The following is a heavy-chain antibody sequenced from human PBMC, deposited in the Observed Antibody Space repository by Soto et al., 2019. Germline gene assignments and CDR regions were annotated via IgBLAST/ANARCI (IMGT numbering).Heavy chain of an antibody. CDR2: IYYSGST. CDR1: GGSISSSSYY. V-gene: IGHV4-39*01. J-gene: IGHJ4*02. D-gene: IGHD2-2*01. Sequence: SETLSLTCTVSGGSISSSSYYWGWIRQPPGKGLEWIGSIYYSGSTYYNPSLKSRVTISVDTSKNQFSLKLSSVTAADTAVYYCASTLLGVPAAILYFDYWGQGTLVTVSS. CDR3: ASTLLGVPAAILYFDY.